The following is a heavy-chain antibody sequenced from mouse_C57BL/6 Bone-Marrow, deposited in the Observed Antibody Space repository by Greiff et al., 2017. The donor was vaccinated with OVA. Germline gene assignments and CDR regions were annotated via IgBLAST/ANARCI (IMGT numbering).Heavy chain of an antibody. V-gene: IGHV1-20*01. CDR1: GYSFTGYF. D-gene: IGHD1-1*01. J-gene: IGHJ3*01. CDR3: ARPLLLRSPGFAY. Sequence: EVQRVESGPELVKPGDSVKISCKASGYSFTGYFMNWVMQSHGKSLEWIGRINPYNGDTFYNQKFKGKATLTVDKSSSTAHMELRSLTSEDSAVYYCARPLLLRSPGFAYWGQGTLVTVSA. CDR2: INPYNGDT.